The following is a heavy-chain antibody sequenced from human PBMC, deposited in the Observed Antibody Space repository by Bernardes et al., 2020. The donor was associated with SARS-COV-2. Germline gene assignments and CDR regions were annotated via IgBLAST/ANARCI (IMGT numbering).Heavy chain of an antibody. CDR1: GFTFSNYG. CDR3: ARGALSGTYGVGDY. D-gene: IGHD1-26*01. Sequence: GGSLRLSCAASGFTFSNYGMHWVRQVPGKGLEWVSRIKTDGSSTSYADSVKGRFTISRDNAKNTLYLQMNSLRVEDTAVYYCARGALSGTYGVGDYWGQGNLVTVSS. J-gene: IGHJ4*02. V-gene: IGHV3-74*01. CDR2: IKTDGSST.